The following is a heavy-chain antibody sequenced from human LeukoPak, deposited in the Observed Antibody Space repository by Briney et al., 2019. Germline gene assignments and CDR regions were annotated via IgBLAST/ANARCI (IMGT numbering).Heavy chain of an antibody. Sequence: GRSLRLSCAASGFTFSSYTMNWVRQAPGKGLGWVSSISSTSSYISYADSVKGRFTVSRDNAKNSLYLQMNSLRAEDTAMYYCARLYCIGDCPPGYWGQGTLVTVSS. J-gene: IGHJ4*02. V-gene: IGHV3-21*01. D-gene: IGHD2-21*02. CDR2: ISSTSSYI. CDR3: ARLYCIGDCPPGY. CDR1: GFTFSSYT.